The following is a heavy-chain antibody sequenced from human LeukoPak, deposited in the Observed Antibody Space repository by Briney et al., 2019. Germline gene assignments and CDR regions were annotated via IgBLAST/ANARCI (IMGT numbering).Heavy chain of an antibody. J-gene: IGHJ4*02. CDR3: ARDPNGSGSFDY. D-gene: IGHD3-10*01. Sequence: SQTLSLTCTVSGGSISSGGYYWSWIRQHPGKGLERIGYIYYSGSTYYNPSLKSRVTISVDTSKNQFSLKLSSVTAADTAVYYCARDPNGSGSFDYWGQGTLVTVSS. CDR1: GGSISSGGYY. V-gene: IGHV4-31*03. CDR2: IYYSGST.